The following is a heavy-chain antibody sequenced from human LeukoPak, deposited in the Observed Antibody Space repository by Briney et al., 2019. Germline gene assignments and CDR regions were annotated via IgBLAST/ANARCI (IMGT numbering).Heavy chain of an antibody. V-gene: IGHV4-30-2*01. Sequence: SETLSLTCTVSGGSISSGGYYWSWIRQPPGKGLEWIGYIYHSGSTYYNPSLKSRVTISVDRSKNQFSLKLSSVTAADTAVYYCARVDFWSGYYLDWGQGTLVTVSS. CDR1: GGSISSGGYY. D-gene: IGHD3-3*01. CDR2: IYHSGST. CDR3: ARVDFWSGYYLD. J-gene: IGHJ4*02.